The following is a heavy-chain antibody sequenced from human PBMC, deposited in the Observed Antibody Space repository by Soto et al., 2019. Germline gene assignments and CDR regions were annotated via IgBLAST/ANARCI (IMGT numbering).Heavy chain of an antibody. CDR1: GGSISSYY. Sequence: QVQLQESGPGLVKPSETLYLICAVSGGSISSYYWGWIRQPPGKGLEWIGYIYYSGSTNYNPSLKSRVTISVDTSKNQFSLKLSSVTAADTDVYYCAGSPSYYFDSSGLDYWGQGTLVTVSS. V-gene: IGHV4-59*01. CDR2: IYYSGST. CDR3: AGSPSYYFDSSGLDY. J-gene: IGHJ4*02. D-gene: IGHD3-22*01.